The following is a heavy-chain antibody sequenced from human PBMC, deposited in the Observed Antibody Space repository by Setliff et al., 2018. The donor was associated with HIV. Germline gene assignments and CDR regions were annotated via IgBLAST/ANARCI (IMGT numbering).Heavy chain of an antibody. V-gene: IGHV4-61*05. CDR2: IYTSGST. CDR3: AREIPYSYGGRGHPL. Sequence: KPSETLSLTCTVSGGSISSSTYYWGWIRQPPGKGLEWIGYIYTSGSTNYNPSLKSRVTISLDTSKNQFSLKLSSLTAADTAVYYCAREIPYSYGGRGHPLWGQGTLVTVSS. CDR1: GGSISSSTYY. D-gene: IGHD3-22*01. J-gene: IGHJ4*02.